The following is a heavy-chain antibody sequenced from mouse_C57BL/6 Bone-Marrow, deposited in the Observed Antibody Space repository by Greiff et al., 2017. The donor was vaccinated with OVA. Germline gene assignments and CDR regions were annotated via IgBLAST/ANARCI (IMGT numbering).Heavy chain of an antibody. CDR1: GYTFTDYY. CDR3: ARGPHYYGSSYEAY. D-gene: IGHD1-1*01. V-gene: IGHV1-26*01. Sequence: EVQLHQSGPELVKPGASVKISCKASGYTFTDYYMNWVKQSHGKSLEWIGDINPNNGGTSYNQKFKGKATLTVDQSSSTAYMELRSLTSEDSAVYYCARGPHYYGSSYEAYWGQGTLVTVSA. CDR2: INPNNGGT. J-gene: IGHJ3*01.